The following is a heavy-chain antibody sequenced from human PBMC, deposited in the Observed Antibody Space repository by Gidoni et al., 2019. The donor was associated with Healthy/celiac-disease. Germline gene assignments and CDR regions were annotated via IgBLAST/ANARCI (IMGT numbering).Heavy chain of an antibody. Sequence: EVQLLESGGGLVQPGGSLRLSCAASGFPFSSYAMSWVRQAPGKGLEWVSAISGSGGSTYYADSVKGRFTISRDNSKNTLYLQMNSLRAEDTAVYYCAKTLRIAVAGTTLDYWGQGTLVTVSS. D-gene: IGHD6-19*01. CDR3: AKTLRIAVAGTTLDY. CDR1: GFPFSSYA. J-gene: IGHJ4*02. V-gene: IGHV3-23*01. CDR2: ISGSGGST.